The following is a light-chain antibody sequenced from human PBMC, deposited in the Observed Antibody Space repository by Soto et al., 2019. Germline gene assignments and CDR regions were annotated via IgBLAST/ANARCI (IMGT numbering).Light chain of an antibody. CDR2: WTS. Sequence: DIVMTQSPDSLAVSLGERATINCRSSQTILYRPNSKNCLAWFQQKPGQSPKLLIVWTSARESGVPDRFSGSGSGTNFTLSINSLQAVDVAVYYCQQFCNLPYTCGQGTKVDIK. CDR1: QTILYRPNSKNC. J-gene: IGKJ2*01. V-gene: IGKV4-1*01. CDR3: QQFCNLPYT.